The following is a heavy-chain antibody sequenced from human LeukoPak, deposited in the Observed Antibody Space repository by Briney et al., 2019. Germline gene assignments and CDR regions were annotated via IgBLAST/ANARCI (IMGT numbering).Heavy chain of an antibody. J-gene: IGHJ4*02. CDR1: GITLSNYG. CDR2: ISGSGGGT. V-gene: IGHV3-23*01. CDR3: AKRGVVIRVILVGFHKEAYYFDS. D-gene: IGHD3-22*01. Sequence: GGSLRLSCAVSGITLSNYGMSWVRQAPGKGLEWVAGISGSGGGTNYADSVKGRFTISRDNSKNTLCLQMNRLRAEDTAVYFCAKRGVVIRVILVGFHKEAYYFDSWGQGAQVTVSS.